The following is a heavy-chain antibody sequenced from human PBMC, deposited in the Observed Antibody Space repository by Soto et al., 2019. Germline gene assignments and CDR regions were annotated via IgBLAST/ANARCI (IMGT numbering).Heavy chain of an antibody. D-gene: IGHD3-9*01. CDR3: VREALGTRYPRGWFDP. V-gene: IGHV1-2*02. Sequence: ASVKVSCKASGYTFIGYYMHWIRQVPGQGLEWMGWINPNSGGTNYALKFQGRVTMTRDTSISSIFMDLNGLTSEDTAVYSCVREALGTRYPRGWFDPWGQGTLVTVSS. J-gene: IGHJ5*02. CDR2: INPNSGGT. CDR1: GYTFIGYY.